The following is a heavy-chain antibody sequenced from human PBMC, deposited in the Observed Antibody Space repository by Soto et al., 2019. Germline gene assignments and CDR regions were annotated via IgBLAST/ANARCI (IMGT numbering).Heavy chain of an antibody. CDR3: VRRFGGNSASAFDV. V-gene: IGHV3-74*01. CDR2: INSDGSNT. D-gene: IGHD2-21*02. Sequence: EVQLVESGGGLVQPGGSLRLSCAASGFSFSGRWMHWVRQAPGKGLVWVSRINSDGSNTNYADSVKGRFTISRDNAKNTLYLQMNSLRAEDKAVYYCVRRFGGNSASAFDVWGQGTLVTVSS. J-gene: IGHJ3*01. CDR1: GFSFSGRW.